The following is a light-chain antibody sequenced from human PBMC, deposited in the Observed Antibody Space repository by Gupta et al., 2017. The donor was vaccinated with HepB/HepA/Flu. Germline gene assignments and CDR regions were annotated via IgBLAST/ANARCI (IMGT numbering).Light chain of an antibody. V-gene: IGLV3-1*01. Sequence: SSALPPPPSVSVSPGHTASITCSVDKLGDKSACWYQQKPGQSPVLVIYKDSKRPAGSPERFSGSNSGNTATLTIRGTQARDEDDYYCQAWDSSNVVFGGGTKLTVL. CDR1: KLGDKS. CDR2: KDS. J-gene: IGLJ2*01. CDR3: QAWDSSNVV.